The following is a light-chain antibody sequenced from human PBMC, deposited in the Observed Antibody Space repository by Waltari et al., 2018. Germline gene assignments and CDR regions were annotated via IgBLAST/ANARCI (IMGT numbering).Light chain of an antibody. CDR2: WAS. Sequence: DIVMTQSPDSLAVSLGERATINCKSSQIVLYSSNNKNYLAWYQQKPGQPPKLLIYWASTRESGVPDRFSGSGSGTDFTLTINSLQAEDVAVYYCQQYYSIPPTFGQGTKVEIK. CDR1: QIVLYSSNNKNY. V-gene: IGKV4-1*01. J-gene: IGKJ1*01. CDR3: QQYYSIPPT.